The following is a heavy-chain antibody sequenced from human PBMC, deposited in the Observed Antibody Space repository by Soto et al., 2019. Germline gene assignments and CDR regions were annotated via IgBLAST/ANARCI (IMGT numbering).Heavy chain of an antibody. D-gene: IGHD2-15*01. CDR1: GASISSVDHY. V-gene: IGHV4-30-4*01. CDR2: IYYSGRA. J-gene: IGHJ4*02. CDR3: ARVGGNEDFDT. Sequence: PSETLSLTCTVSGASISSVDHYWSWIRQPPGKGLEWIGYIYYSGRADHNPSLKSRVAISIDTSKNRFSLRLSSVTAADTAVYYCARVGGNEDFDTWGQGTLVTVSS.